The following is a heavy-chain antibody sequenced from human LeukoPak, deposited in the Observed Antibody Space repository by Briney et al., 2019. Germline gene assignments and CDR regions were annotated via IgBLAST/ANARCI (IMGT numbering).Heavy chain of an antibody. D-gene: IGHD3-22*01. CDR3: ARARLDYYDSSGYYLS. V-gene: IGHV1-69*05. Sequence: SVKVSCKASGGTFSSYAISWVRQAPGQGFEWMGRIIPIFGTANYAQKFQGRVTITTDESTSTAYMELSSLRSEDTAVYYCARARLDYYDSSGYYLSWGQGTLVTVSS. CDR2: IIPIFGTA. J-gene: IGHJ4*02. CDR1: GGTFSSYA.